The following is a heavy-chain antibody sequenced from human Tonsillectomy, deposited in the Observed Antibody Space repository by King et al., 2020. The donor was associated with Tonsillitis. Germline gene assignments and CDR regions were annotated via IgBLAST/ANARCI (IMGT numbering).Heavy chain of an antibody. Sequence: QLVQSGGGLVQPGRSLRLSCAASGFTFDDYAMHWVRQAPGKGLEWVSGISWNSGSIGYADSEKGRFTISRDNAKNSLYLQMNSLRAEDTALYYCAKVYYDFWSGYENWFDPWGQGTLVTVSS. CDR2: ISWNSGSI. CDR1: GFTFDDYA. D-gene: IGHD3-3*01. V-gene: IGHV3-9*01. J-gene: IGHJ5*02. CDR3: AKVYYDFWSGYENWFDP.